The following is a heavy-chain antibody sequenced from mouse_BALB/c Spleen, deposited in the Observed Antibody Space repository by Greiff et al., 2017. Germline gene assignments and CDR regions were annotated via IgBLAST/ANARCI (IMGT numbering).Heavy chain of an antibody. CDR1: GYTFTDYE. V-gene: IGHV1-15*01. J-gene: IGHJ3*01. Sequence: VQLVESGTVLARPGASVKMSCKALGYTFTDYEMHWVKQTPVHGLEWIGAIHPGSGGTAYNQKFKGKATLTADKSSSTAYMELSSLTSEDSAVYYCTKLLRAWFAYWGQGTLVTVSA. CDR3: TKLLRAWFAY. CDR2: IHPGSGGT. D-gene: IGHD1-1*01.